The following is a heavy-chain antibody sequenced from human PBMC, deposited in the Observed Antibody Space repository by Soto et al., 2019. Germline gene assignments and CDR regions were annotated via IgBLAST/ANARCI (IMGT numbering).Heavy chain of an antibody. J-gene: IGHJ6*02. CDR1: GYTFTSYG. Sequence: QVQLVQSGAEVKKPGASVKVSCKASGYTFTSYGISWVRQSPGQGLEWMGWISAYNGNTNYAQKLQGRVTMTTDTATSTAYMELRSLRSDDTAVYYCARDEGVRGVTDYGMDVWGQGTTVTVSS. D-gene: IGHD3-10*01. CDR2: ISAYNGNT. CDR3: ARDEGVRGVTDYGMDV. V-gene: IGHV1-18*01.